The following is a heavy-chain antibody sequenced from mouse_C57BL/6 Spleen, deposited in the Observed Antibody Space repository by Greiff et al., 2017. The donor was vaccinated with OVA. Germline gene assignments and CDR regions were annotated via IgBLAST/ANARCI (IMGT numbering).Heavy chain of an antibody. V-gene: IGHV1-26*01. CDR3: AREREAPGAY. D-gene: IGHD3-2*02. J-gene: IGHJ3*01. Sequence: EVQLQQSGPELVKPGASVKISCKASGYTFTDYYMNWVKQSHGKSLEWIGDINPNNGGTSYNQKFKGKATLTVDKSSSTAYMELRSLTSEDSAVYYCAREREAPGAYWGQGTLVTVSA. CDR1: GYTFTDYY. CDR2: INPNNGGT.